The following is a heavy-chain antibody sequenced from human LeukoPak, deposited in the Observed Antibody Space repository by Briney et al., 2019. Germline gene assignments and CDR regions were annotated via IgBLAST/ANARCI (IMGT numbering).Heavy chain of an antibody. CDR1: GYTFTSYY. D-gene: IGHD3-16*02. CDR2: INPSGGST. CDR3: ARGVDYVWGSYRYTPPDY. V-gene: IGHV1-46*01. J-gene: IGHJ4*02. Sequence: ASVKVSCKASGYTFTSYYMHWVRQAPGQGLEWMGIINPSGGSTSYAQKFQGRVTMTRDTSISTAYMELSRLRSDDTAVYYCARGVDYVWGSYRYTPPDYWGQGTLVTVSS.